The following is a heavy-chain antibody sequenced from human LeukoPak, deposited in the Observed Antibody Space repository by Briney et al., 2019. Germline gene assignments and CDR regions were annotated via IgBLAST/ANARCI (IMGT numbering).Heavy chain of an antibody. Sequence: GGSLRLSCGASGFTFSSFGMHWVRQAPGKGLEWVAFIRFDGSNKYYADSVKGRFTISRDNAKNSLYLQMNSLRGEDTAVYYCATGGVHYYDSSADYWGQGTLVTVSS. CDR1: GFTFSSFG. V-gene: IGHV3-30*02. CDR3: ATGGVHYYDSSADY. J-gene: IGHJ4*02. CDR2: IRFDGSNK. D-gene: IGHD3-22*01.